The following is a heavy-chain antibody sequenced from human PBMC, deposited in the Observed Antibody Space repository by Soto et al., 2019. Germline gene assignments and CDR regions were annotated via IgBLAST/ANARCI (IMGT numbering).Heavy chain of an antibody. CDR2: ISYDGSNK. J-gene: IGHJ4*02. V-gene: IGHV3-30*18. CDR1: GFTFSSYG. Sequence: QVQLVESGGGVVQPGRSLRLSCAASGFTFSSYGMHWVRQAPGKGLEWVAVISYDGSNKYYADSVKGRFTISRDNSKNTLYLQMNSLRAEDTAVYYCANGPTMIVFEYWRQGTLVTVSS. CDR3: ANGPTMIVFEY. D-gene: IGHD3-22*01.